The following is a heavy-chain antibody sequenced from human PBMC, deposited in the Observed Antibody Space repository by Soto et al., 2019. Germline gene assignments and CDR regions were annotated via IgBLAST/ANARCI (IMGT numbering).Heavy chain of an antibody. D-gene: IGHD6-13*01. CDR2: INHSGST. CDR1: GGSFSGYY. J-gene: IGHJ6*02. V-gene: IGHV4-34*01. Sequence: PSETLSLTCAVYGGSFSGYYWSWIRQPPGKGLEWIGEINHSGSTNYNPSLKSRVTISVDTSKNQFSLKLSSVTAADTAVYYCARGDGSWYLYYYYYGMDVWGQGTTVTVSS. CDR3: ARGDGSWYLYYYYYGMDV.